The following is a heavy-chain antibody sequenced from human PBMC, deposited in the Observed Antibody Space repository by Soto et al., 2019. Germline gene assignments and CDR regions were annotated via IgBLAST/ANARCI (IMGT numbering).Heavy chain of an antibody. D-gene: IGHD1-26*01. Sequence: QVQLQESGPGLVKPSETLSLTCTVSGGSISSYYWSWIRQPPGKGLEWIGYIYYSGSTNYNPSLKSRVTISVDTSKNQFSLKLSSVTAADTAVYYCARESEGAMDYWGQGTLVTFSS. J-gene: IGHJ4*02. V-gene: IGHV4-59*01. CDR3: ARESEGAMDY. CDR1: GGSISSYY. CDR2: IYYSGST.